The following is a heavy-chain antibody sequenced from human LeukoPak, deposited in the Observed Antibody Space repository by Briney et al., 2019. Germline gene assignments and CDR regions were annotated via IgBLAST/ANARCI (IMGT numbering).Heavy chain of an antibody. V-gene: IGHV4-34*01. CDR1: GGSFSGYY. Sequence: SETLSLTCAVYGGSFSGYYWSWIRQPPGKGLEWIGEINHSGSTNYNPSLKSRVTISVDTSENQFSLKLSSVTAADTAVYYCARGLLYYYDSSGYYYWGQGTLVTVSS. CDR3: ARGLLYYYDSSGYYY. CDR2: INHSGST. D-gene: IGHD3-22*01. J-gene: IGHJ4*02.